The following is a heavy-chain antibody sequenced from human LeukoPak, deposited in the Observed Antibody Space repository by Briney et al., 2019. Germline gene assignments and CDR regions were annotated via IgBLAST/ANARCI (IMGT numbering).Heavy chain of an antibody. CDR1: GGSFSGYY. V-gene: IGHV4-34*01. Sequence: SETLSLTCAVYGGSFSGYYWSWIRQPPGKGLEWIGEINHGGSTNYNPSLKSRVTISVDTSKNQFSLKLSSVTAADTAVYYCARDYQYDYVWGSYRQPYFPYWGQGTLVTVSS. CDR2: INHGGST. J-gene: IGHJ4*02. CDR3: ARDYQYDYVWGSYRQPYFPY. D-gene: IGHD3-16*02.